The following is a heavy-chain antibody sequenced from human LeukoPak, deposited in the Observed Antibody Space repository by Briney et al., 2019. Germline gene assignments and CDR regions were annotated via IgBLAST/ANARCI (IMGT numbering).Heavy chain of an antibody. CDR3: AVSGYSYGPGLDY. CDR2: INSDGSST. Sequence: GGSLRLSCAASGFTFSSYWMHWVRQAPGKGLVWVSRINSDGSSTSYADSVKGRFTISRDNAKNTLYLQMNSLRAEDTAVYYCAVSGYSYGPGLDYWGPGTLVTVSS. D-gene: IGHD5-18*01. V-gene: IGHV3-74*01. J-gene: IGHJ4*02. CDR1: GFTFSSYW.